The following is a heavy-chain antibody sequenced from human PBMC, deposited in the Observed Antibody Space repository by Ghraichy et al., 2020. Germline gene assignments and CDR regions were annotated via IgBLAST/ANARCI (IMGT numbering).Heavy chain of an antibody. V-gene: IGHV4-61*01. CDR1: GGSVSSGSYY. CDR2: IYYSGST. Sequence: SQTLSLTCTVSGGSVSSGSYYWSWIRQPPGKGLEWIGYIYYSGSTNYNPSLKSRVTISVDTSKNQFSLKLSSVTAADTAVYYCARVDDSSGYYLQDYWGQGTLVTVSS. D-gene: IGHD3-22*01. CDR3: ARVDDSSGYYLQDY. J-gene: IGHJ4*02.